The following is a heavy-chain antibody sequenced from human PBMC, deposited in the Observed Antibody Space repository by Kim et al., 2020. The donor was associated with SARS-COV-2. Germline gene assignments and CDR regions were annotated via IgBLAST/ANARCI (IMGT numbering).Heavy chain of an antibody. V-gene: IGHV2-70*01. Sequence: TSLKTRLTISKDTSKNQVVLTMTNMDPVDTATYYCARILRDSSDYAFDIWGQGTMVTVSS. J-gene: IGHJ3*02. CDR3: ARILRDSSDYAFDI. D-gene: IGHD3-22*01.